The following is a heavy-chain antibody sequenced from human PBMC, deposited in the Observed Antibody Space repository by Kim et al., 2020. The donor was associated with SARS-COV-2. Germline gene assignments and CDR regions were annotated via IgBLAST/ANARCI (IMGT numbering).Heavy chain of an antibody. J-gene: IGHJ6*02. CDR2: ISYDGSNK. V-gene: IGHV3-30*18. CDR3: AKEEYYYGMDV. Sequence: GGSLRLSCAASGFTFSSYGMHWVRQAPGKGLEWVAVISYDGSNKYYADSVKGRFTISRDNSKNTLYLQMNSLRAEDTAVYYCAKEEYYYGMDVWGQGTTVTVSS. CDR1: GFTFSSYG.